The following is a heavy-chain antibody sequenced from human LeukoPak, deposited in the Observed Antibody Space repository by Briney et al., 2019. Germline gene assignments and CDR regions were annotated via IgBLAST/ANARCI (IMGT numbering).Heavy chain of an antibody. Sequence: QPGRSLRLSCAPSGFRFDDYAMHWVRQAPGKGLEWVSGISWSSHNIGYADSVKGRFTISRDNAKNSLYLQMNSLSPEDTALYYCAKDMGSGHYKGYFDYWGQGVLVTVSS. CDR1: GFRFDDYA. J-gene: IGHJ4*02. D-gene: IGHD1-26*01. CDR2: ISWSSHNI. CDR3: AKDMGSGHYKGYFDY. V-gene: IGHV3-9*01.